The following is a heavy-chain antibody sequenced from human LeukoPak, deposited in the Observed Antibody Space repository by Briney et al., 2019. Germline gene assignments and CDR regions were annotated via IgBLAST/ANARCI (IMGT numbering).Heavy chain of an antibody. Sequence: PGGSLRLSCAASGFTFSSYGMHWVRQAPGKGLEWVAVISYDGSNKYYADSVKGRFTISRDNSKNTLYLQMNSLRAEDTAVYYCAKDHGSSEGFYNWFDPWGQGTLVTVSS. V-gene: IGHV3-30*18. CDR2: ISYDGSNK. CDR3: AKDHGSSEGFYNWFDP. J-gene: IGHJ5*02. CDR1: GFTFSSYG. D-gene: IGHD6-6*01.